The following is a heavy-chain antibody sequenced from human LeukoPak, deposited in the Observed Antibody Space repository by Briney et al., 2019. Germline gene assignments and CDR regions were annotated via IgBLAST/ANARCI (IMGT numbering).Heavy chain of an antibody. CDR3: AKEYCSSTSCYIVDY. V-gene: IGHV3-23*01. Sequence: GGSLRPSCAASGFTFSSYAMSWVRQAPGKGLEWVSAISGSGGSTYYADSVKGRFTISRDNPKNTLYLQMNSLRAEDTAVYYCAKEYCSSTSCYIVDYWGQGTLVTVSS. CDR1: GFTFSSYA. J-gene: IGHJ4*02. D-gene: IGHD2-2*02. CDR2: ISGSGGST.